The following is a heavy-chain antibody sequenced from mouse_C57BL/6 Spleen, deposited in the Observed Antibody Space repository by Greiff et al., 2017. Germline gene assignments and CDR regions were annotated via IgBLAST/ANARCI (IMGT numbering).Heavy chain of an antibody. J-gene: IGHJ1*03. Sequence: QVQLQQSGPELVKPGASVKISCKASGYAFSSSWMNWVKQRPGKGLEGIGRIYPGDGDTNYNGKFKGKATLTVDKSSSTAYMQLSSLTSEDSAVYYCASHGIWYFDVWGTGTTVTVSS. D-gene: IGHD2-1*01. CDR2: IYPGDGDT. CDR3: ASHGIWYFDV. V-gene: IGHV1-82*01. CDR1: GYAFSSSW.